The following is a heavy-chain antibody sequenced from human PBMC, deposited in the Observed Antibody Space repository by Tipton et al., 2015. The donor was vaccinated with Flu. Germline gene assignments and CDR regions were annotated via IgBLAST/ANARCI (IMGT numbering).Heavy chain of an antibody. Sequence: TLSLTCAVYGGSFSGYYWSWIRQPPGKGLEWIGEINHSGSTNYNPSLKSRVTISVDTSKNQFSLKLSSVTAADTAVYYCARLYHYNGNGYYGFDYWGRGTLVTVSS. J-gene: IGHJ4*02. D-gene: IGHD3-22*01. CDR2: INHSGST. V-gene: IGHV4-34*01. CDR3: ARLYHYNGNGYYGFDY. CDR1: GGSFSGYY.